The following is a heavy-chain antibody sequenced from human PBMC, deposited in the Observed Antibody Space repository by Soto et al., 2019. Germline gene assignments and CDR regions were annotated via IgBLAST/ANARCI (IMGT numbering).Heavy chain of an antibody. CDR3: AKFFVAGTRGYFDS. D-gene: IGHD6-19*01. Sequence: GGSLRLSCSASGFIFSSYAMSWVRQAPGKGLEWVSAISASGDNAYYADSVKGRFTVSRDRSKSLYLQMKSLRAEDTAIYYCAKFFVAGTRGYFDSWGQGTLVTVSS. J-gene: IGHJ4*02. V-gene: IGHV3-23*01. CDR1: GFIFSSYA. CDR2: ISASGDNA.